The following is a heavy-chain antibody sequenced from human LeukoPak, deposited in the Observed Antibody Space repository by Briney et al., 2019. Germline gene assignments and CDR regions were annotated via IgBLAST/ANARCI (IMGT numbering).Heavy chain of an antibody. CDR3: TRSALYYYDSSGYHGWFDP. J-gene: IGHJ5*02. CDR1: GFTFGDYA. CDR2: IRSKAYGGTT. Sequence: SLTLACTASGFTFGDYAMSWFRQPPGKGLEWVGFIRSKAYGGTTEYAASVKGRFTISRDDAKSIAYLQMNSLKTEDTAVYYCTRSALYYYDSSGYHGWFDPWGQGTLVTVSS. V-gene: IGHV3-49*03. D-gene: IGHD3-22*01.